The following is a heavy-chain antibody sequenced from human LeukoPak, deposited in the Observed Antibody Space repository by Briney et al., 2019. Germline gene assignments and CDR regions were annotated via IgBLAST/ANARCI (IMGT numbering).Heavy chain of an antibody. V-gene: IGHV3-48*02. CDR3: ARGDFRSGINY. CDR1: GFTFSSYS. CDR2: ITSSSSII. D-gene: IGHD3-3*01. J-gene: IGHJ4*02. Sequence: GGSLRLSCAASGFTFSSYSMNWVRQAPGKGLEWVSYITSSSSIIYYADAVKGRFTISRDNAENSLYLQMNSLRDGDTAMFHCARGDFRSGINYWGQGTLVTVSS.